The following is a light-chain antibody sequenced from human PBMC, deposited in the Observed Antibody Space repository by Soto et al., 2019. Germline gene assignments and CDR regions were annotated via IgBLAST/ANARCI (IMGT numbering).Light chain of an antibody. CDR1: QSISTY. CDR3: QQTYSTPLT. Sequence: IQLTQSPSSLSASVGDRATITCRASQSISTYLNWYQQKPGKAPKVLIYATSSLHSGVPSRFSGSGSETEFTLTISSLQPEDFATYFCQQTYSTPLTFGGGTKVEIK. V-gene: IGKV1-39*01. CDR2: ATS. J-gene: IGKJ4*01.